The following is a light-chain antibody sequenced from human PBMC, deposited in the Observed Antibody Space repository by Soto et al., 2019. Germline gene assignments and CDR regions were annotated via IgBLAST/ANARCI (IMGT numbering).Light chain of an antibody. CDR3: LQHNSYPRT. CDR2: AAS. CDR1: QGIGND. J-gene: IGKJ1*01. V-gene: IGKV1-17*01. Sequence: DIQMTQPPSSLSASVGDRVTITCRASQGIGNDLGWYLQKPGKAPKRLLYAASNLPSGVPSRFSGSGSGTEFTLTISSLQPEDFATYYCLQHNSYPRTFGQGTKVEIK.